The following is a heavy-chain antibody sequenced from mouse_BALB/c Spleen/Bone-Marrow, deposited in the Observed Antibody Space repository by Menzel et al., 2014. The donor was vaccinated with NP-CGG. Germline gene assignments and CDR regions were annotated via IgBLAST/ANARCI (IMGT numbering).Heavy chain of an antibody. Sequence: EVKLVESGGGLVQPGGSLRLSCATSGFTFXDYYMSWVRQPPGKALEWLGFIRNKANGYTTDYSVSVKGRFTISRDNFQSILYLQMNTLRAEDSATYYCARDENYDIYWYFDVWGAGTTVTVSS. CDR1: GFTFXDYY. D-gene: IGHD1-1*01. CDR3: ARDENYDIYWYFDV. V-gene: IGHV7-3*02. CDR2: IRNKANGYTT. J-gene: IGHJ1*01.